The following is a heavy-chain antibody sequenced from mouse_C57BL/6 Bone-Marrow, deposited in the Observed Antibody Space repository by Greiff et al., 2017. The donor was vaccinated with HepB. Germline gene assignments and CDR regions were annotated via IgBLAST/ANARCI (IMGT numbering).Heavy chain of an antibody. V-gene: IGHV7-1*01. CDR3: ARNDYVRGYAMDY. D-gene: IGHD2-4*01. J-gene: IGHJ4*01. Sequence: EVKVVDSGGGLVQSGRSLRLSCATSGFTFSDFYMEWVRQAPGKGLEWIAASRNKANDYTTEYSASVKGRFIVSRDTSQSILYLQMNALRAEDTAIYYCARNDYVRGYAMDYWGQGTSVTVSS. CDR2: SRNKANDYTT. CDR1: GFTFSDFY.